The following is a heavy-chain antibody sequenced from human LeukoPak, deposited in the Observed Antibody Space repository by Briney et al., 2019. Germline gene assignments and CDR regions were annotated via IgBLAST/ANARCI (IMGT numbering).Heavy chain of an antibody. V-gene: IGHV3-30*02. Sequence: PGGSLRLSCAASGFTFSSYGMHWVRQAPDKGLEWVAFIRYDGSNKYYADSVKGRFTISRDNAKNSLYLQINSLRAEDTAVYYCARGGGWDQLLFHYWGQGTLVTVPS. D-gene: IGHD2-2*01. CDR2: IRYDGSNK. CDR3: ARGGGWDQLLFHY. CDR1: GFTFSSYG. J-gene: IGHJ4*02.